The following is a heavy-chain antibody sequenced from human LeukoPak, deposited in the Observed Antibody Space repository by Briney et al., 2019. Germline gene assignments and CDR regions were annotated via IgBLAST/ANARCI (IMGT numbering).Heavy chain of an antibody. V-gene: IGHV3-23*01. CDR2: ISGSGGST. CDR3: AKDRGIAVWTYYYYMDV. D-gene: IGHD6-19*01. CDR1: GFTFSSYA. Sequence: GGSLRLSXAASGFTFSSYAMSWVRQAPGKGLEWVSAISGSGGSTYYADSVKGRFTISRDNSKNTLYLQMNSLRAEDTAVYYCAKDRGIAVWTYYYYMDVWGTGTTVTVSS. J-gene: IGHJ6*03.